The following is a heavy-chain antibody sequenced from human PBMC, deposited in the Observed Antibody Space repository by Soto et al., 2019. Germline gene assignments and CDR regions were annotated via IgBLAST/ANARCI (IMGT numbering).Heavy chain of an antibody. J-gene: IGHJ4*02. Sequence: QVQLQESGPGLVKPSDTLSLTCAVSGYSISSSNWWGWIRQPPGKGLEWIGYIYYSGTTYYNPSLKRRVTMSLDTSKNQFSLKLTSVTAVDTAVYYCARREIQGPIDYWGQGTLVTVSS. V-gene: IGHV4-28*01. D-gene: IGHD1-26*01. CDR1: GYSISSSNW. CDR3: ARREIQGPIDY. CDR2: IYYSGTT.